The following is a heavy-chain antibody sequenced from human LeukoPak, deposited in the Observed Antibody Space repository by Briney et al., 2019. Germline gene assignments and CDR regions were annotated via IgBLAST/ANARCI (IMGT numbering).Heavy chain of an antibody. CDR1: GFTFSSYS. CDR3: AKADYGDAYPFDY. J-gene: IGHJ4*02. CDR2: ISSSSSYI. V-gene: IGHV3-21*01. D-gene: IGHD4-17*01. Sequence: GGSLRLSCAASGFTFSSYSMNWVRQAPGKGLEWVSSISSSSSYIYYADSVKGRFTISRDNAKNSLYLQMNSLRAEDTAVYYCAKADYGDAYPFDYWGQGTLVTVSS.